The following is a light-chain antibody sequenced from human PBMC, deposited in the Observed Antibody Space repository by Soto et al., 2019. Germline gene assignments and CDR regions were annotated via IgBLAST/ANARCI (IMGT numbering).Light chain of an antibody. CDR3: QKYDSVPRT. V-gene: IGKV1-27*01. J-gene: IGKJ1*01. CDR2: AAS. CDR1: QGIDNY. Sequence: DILMTQSPSSLSASVGDRVTITCRASQGIDNYLAWYQQRPGRVPKLLIYAASTLQSGVPSRFSGRGSGTDFTLTIISLHPEDVATYYCQKYDSVPRTFGQGTKVEI.